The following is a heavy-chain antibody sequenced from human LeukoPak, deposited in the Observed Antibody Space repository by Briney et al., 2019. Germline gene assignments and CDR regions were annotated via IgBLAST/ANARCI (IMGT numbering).Heavy chain of an antibody. J-gene: IGHJ4*02. V-gene: IGHV4-39*01. CDR1: GASISSYY. CDR3: ARHSSGWYPYFDY. D-gene: IGHD6-19*01. CDR2: IYYSGNT. Sequence: SETLSLTCTVSGASISSYYWGWIRQPPGKGLEWIGSIYYSGNTYYNPSLKSRVTISVDTSKNQFSLKLSSVTAADTAVYYCARHSSGWYPYFDYWGQGTLVTVSS.